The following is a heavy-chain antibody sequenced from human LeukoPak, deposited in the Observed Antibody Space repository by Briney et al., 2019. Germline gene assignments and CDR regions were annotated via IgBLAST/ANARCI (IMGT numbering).Heavy chain of an antibody. CDR3: ARGGGILTGYYYYFDY. J-gene: IGHJ4*02. D-gene: IGHD3-9*01. CDR2: IFPIFGIA. CDR1: GGTFSSYA. V-gene: IGHV1-69*04. Sequence: SVKVSCEASGGTFSSYAISWVRQAPGQGLEWMGRIFPIFGIANYAQKFQGRVTITADKSTSTAYMELSSLRSEDTAVYYCARGGGILTGYYYYFDYWGQGTLVTVSS.